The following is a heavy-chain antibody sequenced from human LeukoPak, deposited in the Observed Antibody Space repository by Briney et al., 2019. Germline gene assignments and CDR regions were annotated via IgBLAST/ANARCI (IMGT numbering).Heavy chain of an antibody. J-gene: IGHJ3*02. Sequence: GGSLRLSCAASGFTVSTNYMSWVRQTPGKGLEWVSVIYTGGNTYYADSVKGRFTVSRDNAKNMLYLQMNSLRAEDTAVYYCARAWSGHDAFDIWGQGTMVTVSS. V-gene: IGHV3-53*01. CDR1: GFTVSTNY. D-gene: IGHD2-15*01. CDR2: IYTGGNT. CDR3: ARAWSGHDAFDI.